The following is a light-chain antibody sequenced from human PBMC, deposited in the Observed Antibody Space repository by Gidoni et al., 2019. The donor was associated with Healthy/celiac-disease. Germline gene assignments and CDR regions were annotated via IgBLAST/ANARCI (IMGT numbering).Light chain of an antibody. CDR2: GAS. V-gene: IGKV3-15*01. J-gene: IGKJ2*01. CDR1: QSVSSN. Sequence: EIVITQSPATLSVYPGERATLSCRASQSVSSNLAWYQQKPGQAPRLLIYGASPRATGIPARFSGSGSGTEFTLTISSLQSEDFAVYYCQQYKNWPPYTFGQGTKLEIK. CDR3: QQYKNWPPYT.